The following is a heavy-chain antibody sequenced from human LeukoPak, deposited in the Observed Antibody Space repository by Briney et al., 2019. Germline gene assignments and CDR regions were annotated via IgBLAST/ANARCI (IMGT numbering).Heavy chain of an antibody. CDR2: IYYSGST. CDR3: ARGTDAAGKNY. J-gene: IGHJ4*02. D-gene: IGHD6-13*01. CDR1: GGSISSSSYY. V-gene: IGHV4-39*01. Sequence: PSETLSLTCTVSGGSISSSSYYWRWTRQPPGKGLEWIGSIYYSGSTYYNPSRKTRVTITVVTPSNQFSLKLSSVTAADTAVDYCARGTDAAGKNYWGQGTLVTVSS.